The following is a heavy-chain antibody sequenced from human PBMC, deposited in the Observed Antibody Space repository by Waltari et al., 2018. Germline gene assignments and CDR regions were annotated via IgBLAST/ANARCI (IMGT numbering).Heavy chain of an antibody. CDR3: ARGLGAIY. CDR1: GGSITTITYF. Sequence: QLQMQESGPGLVRPSETLSLTCAVSGGSITTITYFWGWIRQPPGKGLEWIASFSYNGITYYNPSLKSRVTISGDTSKNQFSLVLTSVTAADTAVYYCARGLGAIYWGHGTLVTVSS. CDR2: FSYNGIT. J-gene: IGHJ4*01. D-gene: IGHD2-21*01. V-gene: IGHV4-39*07.